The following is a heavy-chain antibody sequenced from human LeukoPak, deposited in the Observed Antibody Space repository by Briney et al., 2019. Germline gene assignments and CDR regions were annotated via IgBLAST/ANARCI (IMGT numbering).Heavy chain of an antibody. V-gene: IGHV4-61*02. CDR1: GGSISSGSYY. CDR2: IYTSGST. Sequence: PSETLSLTCTVSGGSISSGSYYWRWIRQPAGKGLEWIGRIYTSGSTNYNPSLKSRVTISVDTSKNQFSLKLSSVTAADTAVYYCARTSAYSSSSDYWGQGTLVTVSS. D-gene: IGHD6-6*01. CDR3: ARTSAYSSSSDY. J-gene: IGHJ4*02.